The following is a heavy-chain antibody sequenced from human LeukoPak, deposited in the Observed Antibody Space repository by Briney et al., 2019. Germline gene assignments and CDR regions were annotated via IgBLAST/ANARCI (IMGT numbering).Heavy chain of an antibody. D-gene: IGHD3-22*01. Sequence: GGSLRLSCAASGFTFSSYSMNWVRQAPGKGLEWVSYISRTSHTIYYAGSGKGRFTISRDNAKKSLYLPMNSLRDEDTAVYYCARSTYYYDSSGYLYPSFFDYWGQGNLVTVSS. CDR2: ISRTSHTI. V-gene: IGHV3-48*02. J-gene: IGHJ4*02. CDR1: GFTFSSYS. CDR3: ARSTYYYDSSGYLYPSFFDY.